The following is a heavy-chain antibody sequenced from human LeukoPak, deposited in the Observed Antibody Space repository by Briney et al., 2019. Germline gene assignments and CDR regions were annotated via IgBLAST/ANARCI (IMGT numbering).Heavy chain of an antibody. CDR2: INPNSGGT. V-gene: IGHV1-2*02. CDR3: ARGGVIAMGY. CDR1: GVTSSYYA. D-gene: IGHD2-21*01. Sequence: ASVKVSCKASGVTSSYYAISWVRQAPGQGLEWMGWINPNSGGTNYAQKFQGRVTMTRDTSISTAYMELSRLRSDDTAVYYYARGGVIAMGYWGQGTLVTVSS. J-gene: IGHJ4*02.